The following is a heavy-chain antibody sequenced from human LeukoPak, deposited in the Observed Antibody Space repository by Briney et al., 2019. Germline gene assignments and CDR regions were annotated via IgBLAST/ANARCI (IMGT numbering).Heavy chain of an antibody. J-gene: IGHJ6*02. Sequence: GASAKVSCKASGYTFTSYDINWVRQATGQGLEWMGWMNPNSGNTGYAQKFQGRVTMTRNTSISTAYMELSSLRSEDTAVYYCARDYGHDDYYYYYGMDVWGQGTTVTVSS. V-gene: IGHV1-8*01. CDR1: GYTFTSYD. D-gene: IGHD3-16*01. CDR2: MNPNSGNT. CDR3: ARDYGHDDYYYYYGMDV.